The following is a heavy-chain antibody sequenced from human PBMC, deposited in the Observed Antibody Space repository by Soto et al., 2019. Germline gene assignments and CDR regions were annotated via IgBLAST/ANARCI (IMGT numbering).Heavy chain of an antibody. CDR3: ARDRGPSSGYYPYWFDP. CDR2: IIPIFGTA. V-gene: IGHV1-69*12. CDR1: GGTFSSYA. J-gene: IGHJ5*02. D-gene: IGHD3-22*01. Sequence: QVQLVQSGAEVKKPGSSVKVSCKASGGTFSSYAISWVRQAPGQGLEWMGEIIPIFGTANYAQKFQGRVTITADESTSTAYTERSSLRSEDTAVYYCARDRGPSSGYYPYWFDPWGQGTLVTVSS.